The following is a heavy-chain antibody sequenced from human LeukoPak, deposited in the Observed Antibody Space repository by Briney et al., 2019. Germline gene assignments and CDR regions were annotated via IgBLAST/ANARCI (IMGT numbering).Heavy chain of an antibody. CDR1: GYTFTGYY. J-gene: IGHJ4*02. V-gene: IGHV1-2*06. CDR2: INPNSGGT. Sequence: ASVKVSCKASGYTFTGYYMHWVRQAPGQGLEWMGRINPNSGGTNYAQKFQGRVTMTRNTSISTAYMELSSLRSEDTAVYYCARGYYDFWSGYRPFDSWGQGTLVTVSS. D-gene: IGHD3-3*01. CDR3: ARGYYDFWSGYRPFDS.